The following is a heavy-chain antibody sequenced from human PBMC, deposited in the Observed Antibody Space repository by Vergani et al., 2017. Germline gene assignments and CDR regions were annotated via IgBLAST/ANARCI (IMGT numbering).Heavy chain of an antibody. J-gene: IGHJ3*01. CDR3: ARDGGEYDKGALDV. D-gene: IGHD2-21*01. CDR1: DGSFSTGGQF. V-gene: IGHV4-61*02. CDR2: IYTSGAA. Sequence: QVQLQESGPGLVKPSQTLSLTCTVSDGSFSTGGQFWTWLLQSAGKALECIGRIYTSGAANYNPSLRSRAIMSVDASKKQFSLKLTSMTAADPAVYYCARDGGEYDKGALDVWGQGTKVTVTS.